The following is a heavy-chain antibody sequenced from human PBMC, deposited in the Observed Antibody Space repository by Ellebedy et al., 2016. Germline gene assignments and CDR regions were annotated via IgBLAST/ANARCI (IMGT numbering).Heavy chain of an antibody. D-gene: IGHD2-8*01. CDR1: GFTFSTYW. CDR3: ATDLHPFTREWGY. CDR2: IKEDGSNK. J-gene: IGHJ4*02. V-gene: IGHV3-7*01. Sequence: GGSLRLSCAASGFTFSTYWMYRVRQAPGKGLEWVASIKEDGSNKHYVDSVKGRFTISRDNAKNSLYLQMNGLRVEDTAIYYFATDLHPFTREWGYWGQGTLVTVSS.